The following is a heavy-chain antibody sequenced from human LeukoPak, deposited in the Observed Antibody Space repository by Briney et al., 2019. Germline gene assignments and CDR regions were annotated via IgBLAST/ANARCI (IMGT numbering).Heavy chain of an antibody. CDR2: ISGSSIYT. CDR1: GFTFSDYH. J-gene: IGHJ4*02. V-gene: IGHV3-11*05. CDR3: VRDISGYYFDY. D-gene: IGHD3-22*01. Sequence: GGSLRLSCAASGFTFSDYHMTWIRQAPGKGLEWVSYISGSSIYTRYADSVKGRFAISRDNAKNSLYLQMNSLRAEDTAMYYCVRDISGYYFDYWGQGTLVTVSS.